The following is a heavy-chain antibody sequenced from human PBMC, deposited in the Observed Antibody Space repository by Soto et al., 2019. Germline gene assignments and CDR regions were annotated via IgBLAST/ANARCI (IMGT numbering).Heavy chain of an antibody. CDR3: ARDQVSPTRSSDFDI. CDR2: INPSGGST. Sequence: QVQLVQSGAEVKKPGASVKVSCKASGYTFTSYYMHWVRQAPGQGLEWMGIINPSGGSTSYAQKFLGKVTMTRETSPSTVYIELSSLRSEDTAVYYCARDQVSPTRSSDFDIWGQGRMVTVSS. CDR1: GYTFTSYY. D-gene: IGHD3-22*01. J-gene: IGHJ3*02. V-gene: IGHV1-46*01.